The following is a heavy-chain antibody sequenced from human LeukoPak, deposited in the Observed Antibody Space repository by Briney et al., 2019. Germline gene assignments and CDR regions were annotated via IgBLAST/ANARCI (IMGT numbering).Heavy chain of an antibody. J-gene: IGHJ4*02. V-gene: IGHV3-7*03. CDR3: AKSGYNRFDY. D-gene: IGHD5-24*01. CDR2: IKQDGSEK. CDR1: GFTFSSYW. Sequence: GGSLRLSCAASGFTFSSYWMSWVRHAPGKGLEWVANIKQDGSEKYYVDSVKGRLTISRDNSKNTRYLQMNSLRADDTAVYYCAKSGYNRFDYWGQGTLVTVSS.